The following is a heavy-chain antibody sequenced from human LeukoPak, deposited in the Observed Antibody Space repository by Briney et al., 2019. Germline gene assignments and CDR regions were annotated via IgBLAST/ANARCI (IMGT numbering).Heavy chain of an antibody. CDR3: EGGNPNSRESFFGHPPPNFDY. CDR2: INHSGST. CDR1: GGSFSGYY. D-gene: IGHD3-3*02. Sequence: PSETLSLTCAVYGGSFSGYYWSWIRQPPGKGLEWIGEINHSGSTNYNPSLKSRVTISVDTSKNQFSLKLSSVTAADTAVYYCEGGNPNSRESFFGHPPPNFDYWGQGTLVTVSS. J-gene: IGHJ4*02. V-gene: IGHV4-34*01.